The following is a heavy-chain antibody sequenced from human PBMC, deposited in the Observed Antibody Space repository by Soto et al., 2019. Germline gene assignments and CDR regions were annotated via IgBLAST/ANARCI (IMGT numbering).Heavy chain of an antibody. V-gene: IGHV1-18*01. J-gene: IGHJ6*02. CDR2: ISAYNGNT. D-gene: IGHD5-18*01. CDR3: ARSREPVDTAMVRVGYYYYGMDV. Sequence: ASVKVSCKASGYTFTSYGISWVRQAPGQGLEWMGWISAYNGNTNYAQKLQGRVTMTTDTSTSTAYMELRSLRSDDTAVYYCARSREPVDTAMVRVGYYYYGMDVWGQGTTVTVSS. CDR1: GYTFTSYG.